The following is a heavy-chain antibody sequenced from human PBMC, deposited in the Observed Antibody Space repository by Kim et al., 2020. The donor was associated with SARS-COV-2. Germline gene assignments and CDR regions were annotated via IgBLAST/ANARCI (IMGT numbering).Heavy chain of an antibody. Sequence: KRRVTISVDTSKNQFSLKLSSVTAADTAVYYCARHSGPYFTRIVVGAFDIWGQGTMVTVSS. D-gene: IGHD3-22*01. J-gene: IGHJ3*02. V-gene: IGHV4-59*08. CDR3: ARHSGPYFTRIVVGAFDI.